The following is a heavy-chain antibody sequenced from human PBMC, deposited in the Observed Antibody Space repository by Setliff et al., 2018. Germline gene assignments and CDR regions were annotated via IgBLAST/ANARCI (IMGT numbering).Heavy chain of an antibody. CDR1: GFTLSSYW. Sequence: GESLTISCAASGFTLSSYWMNWVRQAPGKGLEWVANIKQDGSEKDYVDSVKGRFTISRDRAKNSLYLQMNSLRAEDTAVYYCARDLGAIFRYGLDVWGQGTTVTVSS. D-gene: IGHD3-16*01. CDR3: ARDLGAIFRYGLDV. J-gene: IGHJ6*02. CDR2: IKQDGSEK. V-gene: IGHV3-7*01.